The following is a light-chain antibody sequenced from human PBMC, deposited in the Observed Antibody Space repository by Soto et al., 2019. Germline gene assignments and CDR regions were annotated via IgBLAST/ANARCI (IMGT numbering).Light chain of an antibody. V-gene: IGLV1-40*01. Sequence: QSVLTQPPPVSGAPGQRVTISCTGSSSNIGAGYDVHWYQQLPGTAPKLLIPGNSNRPSGVPDRFSGSKSGTSASLAVTGLQAEDEADYYCQSYDSSLSTYVFGTGTKLTVL. CDR3: QSYDSSLSTYV. J-gene: IGLJ1*01. CDR1: SSNIGAGYD. CDR2: GNS.